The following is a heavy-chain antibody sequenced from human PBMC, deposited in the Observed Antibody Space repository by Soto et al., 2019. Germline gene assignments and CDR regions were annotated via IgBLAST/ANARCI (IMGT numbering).Heavy chain of an antibody. V-gene: IGHV4-4*07. J-gene: IGHJ3*02. CDR1: GGSISTYY. CDR2: VYISGST. CDR3: ARGGRDGFDI. Sequence: QVQLQESGPGLVKPSETLSLTCTVSGGSISTYYWNWIRQSAGKGLEWIGRVYISGSTNYQPSLKSRVAMSVDTSNTQFSLKVTSVTAADTAVYYCARGGRDGFDIWGQGTMVTVSS.